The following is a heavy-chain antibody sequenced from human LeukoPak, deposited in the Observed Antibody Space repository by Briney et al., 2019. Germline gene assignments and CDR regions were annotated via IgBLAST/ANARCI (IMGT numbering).Heavy chain of an antibody. D-gene: IGHD5-18*01. CDR3: ARSDTAMVLDY. CDR2: IYYSGST. V-gene: IGHV4-39*07. J-gene: IGHJ4*02. CDR1: GGSVSGTNYY. Sequence: SETLSLTCSVSGGSVSGTNYYWAWIRQPPEKGLEWIGTIYYSGSTYYNVSLKSRVTISVDTSKNQFSLNLNSVTAADTAVYYCARSDTAMVLDYWGQGTLVTVSS.